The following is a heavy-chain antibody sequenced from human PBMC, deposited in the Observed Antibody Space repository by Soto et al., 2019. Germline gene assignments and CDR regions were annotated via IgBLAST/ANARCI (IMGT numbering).Heavy chain of an antibody. J-gene: IGHJ4*02. CDR2: ISGSGGST. D-gene: IGHD3-9*01. V-gene: IGHV3-23*01. CDR3: AKDPLYDILTGPPDY. CDR1: GFTFSSYA. Sequence: GESLKISCAASGFTFSSYAMSWVRQAPGKGLEWVSAISGSGGSTYYADSVKGRFTISRDNSKNTLYLQMNSLRAEDTAVYYCAKDPLYDILTGPPDYWGQGTLVTVSS.